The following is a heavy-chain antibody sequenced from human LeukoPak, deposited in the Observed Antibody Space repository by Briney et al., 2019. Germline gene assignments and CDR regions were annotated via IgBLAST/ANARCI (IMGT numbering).Heavy chain of an antibody. Sequence: PSETLSLTCTVSGDSMSSGSYYWSWIRQPAGRGLEWIGRIYNGGSTNYNPSLKSRVTISLDTSKNQFSLKLTSVTAADTAVYYCARGPHCSGGSCYSVSDYWGQGTLVTVSS. D-gene: IGHD2-15*01. CDR3: ARGPHCSGGSCYSVSDY. V-gene: IGHV4-61*02. J-gene: IGHJ4*02. CDR2: IYNGGST. CDR1: GDSMSSGSYY.